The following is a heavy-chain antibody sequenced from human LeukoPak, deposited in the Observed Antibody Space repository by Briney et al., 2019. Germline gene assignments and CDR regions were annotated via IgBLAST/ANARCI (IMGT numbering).Heavy chain of an antibody. J-gene: IGHJ4*02. CDR2: ISGSGGST. CDR1: GFTFSSYA. D-gene: IGHD3-22*01. Sequence: GGSLRLSCAASGFTFSSYAMSWVRQAPGKGLEWVSTISGSGGSTYYADPVKGRFTISRDNSKNTLYLQMNSLRAEDTAVYYCAKDSEYYYDSSGYYYSDYWGQGTLVTVSS. CDR3: AKDSEYYYDSSGYYYSDY. V-gene: IGHV3-23*01.